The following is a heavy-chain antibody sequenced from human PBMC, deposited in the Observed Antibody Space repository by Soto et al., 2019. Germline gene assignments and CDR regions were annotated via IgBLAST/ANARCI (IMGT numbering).Heavy chain of an antibody. Sequence: GGSLRLSCAVSGITLSSYAMSWVRQAPGKGLEWVSTVSGSGTNTNYADSVKGRFTVSRDNSENTLYLQMISLRAEDTAIYYCAKGPHSSGWHYFDYWGQGTLVTVSS. CDR2: VSGSGTNT. J-gene: IGHJ4*02. CDR3: AKGPHSSGWHYFDY. CDR1: GITLSSYA. D-gene: IGHD6-19*01. V-gene: IGHV3-23*01.